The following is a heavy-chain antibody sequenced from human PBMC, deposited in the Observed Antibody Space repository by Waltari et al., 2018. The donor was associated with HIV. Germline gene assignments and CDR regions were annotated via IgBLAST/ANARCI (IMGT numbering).Heavy chain of an antibody. CDR2: MIPTRKNR. CDR3: ATERETRGVDFNY. Sequence: QVQLVQSGAEVRRPGSSVKVSCKASGGMFLSYSINWVRQAPGQGLEWMGRMIPTRKNRNNAQKSQGRVTITAKNATRTAYMELNSLGSGDTAVYYWATERETRGVDFNYWGQGTLVTVSS. V-gene: IGHV1-69*02. CDR1: GGMFLSYS. D-gene: IGHD1-1*01. J-gene: IGHJ4*02.